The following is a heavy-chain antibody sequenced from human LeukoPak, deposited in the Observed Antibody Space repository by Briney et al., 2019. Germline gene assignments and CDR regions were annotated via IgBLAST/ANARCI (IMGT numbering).Heavy chain of an antibody. V-gene: IGHV6-1*01. D-gene: IGHD5-18*01. CDR2: TYYRSKWYN. Sequence: KPSQTLSLTCAISGDSVSSNSAAWNWIRQSPSRGLEWLGRTYYRSKWYNDYAVSVKSRITINPDTSKNQFSLQLNSVTPEDTAVYYCARAQGGIQLFWPYYMDVWGKGTTVTISS. CDR1: GDSVSSNSAA. J-gene: IGHJ6*03. CDR3: ARAQGGIQLFWPYYMDV.